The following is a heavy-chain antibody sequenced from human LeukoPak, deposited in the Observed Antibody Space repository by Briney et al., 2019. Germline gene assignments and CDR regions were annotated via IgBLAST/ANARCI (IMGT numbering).Heavy chain of an antibody. CDR2: ISSSSSHI. Sequence: GGSLRLSCAASGFTFSSYSMNWVRQAPGKGLEWVSSISSSSSHIYYADSVKGRFTISRDNAKNSLYLQTNSLRAEDTAVYYCARDLTFGVVINYYYYGMDVWGQGTTVTVSS. CDR3: ARDLTFGVVINYYYYGMDV. V-gene: IGHV3-21*01. D-gene: IGHD3-3*01. J-gene: IGHJ6*02. CDR1: GFTFSSYS.